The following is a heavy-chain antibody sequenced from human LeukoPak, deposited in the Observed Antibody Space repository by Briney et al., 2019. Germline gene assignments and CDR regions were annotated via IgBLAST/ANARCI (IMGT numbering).Heavy chain of an antibody. Sequence: GGSLRLSCAASGFTFSRYEMNWVRQAPGKGLEWVSSISATGSYTYYADSVEGRFTISRDSAKSSLYLQMSSLRAEDTAVYYCARVGAYTDYAPDYGGQGTLVTVSS. V-gene: IGHV3-21*01. CDR2: ISATGSYT. CDR3: ARVGAYTDYAPDY. D-gene: IGHD4-17*01. J-gene: IGHJ4*02. CDR1: GFTFSRYE.